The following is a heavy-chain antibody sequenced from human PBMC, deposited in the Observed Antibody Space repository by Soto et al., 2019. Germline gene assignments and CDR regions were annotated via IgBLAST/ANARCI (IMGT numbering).Heavy chain of an antibody. Sequence: SETLSLTSTVSEGSIISFYWSWLSQTAGKGLEWIGRIHTTENTNYNPSLKSRVTMSVDTSNNQFSLRLSSLTAADTAVYYCARALSSAAGLYFDYWGQGTLVTVSS. CDR1: EGSIISFY. D-gene: IGHD6-13*01. CDR2: IHTTENT. J-gene: IGHJ4*02. V-gene: IGHV4-4*07. CDR3: ARALSSAAGLYFDY.